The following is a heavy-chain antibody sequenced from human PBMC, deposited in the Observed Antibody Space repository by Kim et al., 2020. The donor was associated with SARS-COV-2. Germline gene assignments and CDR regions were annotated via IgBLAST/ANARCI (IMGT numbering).Heavy chain of an antibody. J-gene: IGHJ4*02. CDR3: ARGDTFGWPVPPNYYDSSGYYYASEFDY. Sequence: SQTLSLTCAVYGGSFSGYYWSWIRQPPGKGLEWIGEINHSGSTNYNPSLKSRVTISVDTSKNQFSLKLSSVTAADTAVYYCARGDTFGWPVPPNYYDSSGYYYASEFDYWGQGTLVTVSS. CDR1: GGSFSGYY. D-gene: IGHD3-22*01. V-gene: IGHV4-34*01. CDR2: INHSGST.